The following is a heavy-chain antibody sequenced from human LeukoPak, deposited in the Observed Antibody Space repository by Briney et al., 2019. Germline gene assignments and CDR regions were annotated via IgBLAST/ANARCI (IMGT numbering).Heavy chain of an antibody. D-gene: IGHD3-22*01. CDR2: INPNSGGT. CDR3: ARAIYYYDSSGYRRRPAPFDY. Sequence: ASVKVSCKASGYTFTGYYMHWVRQAPGQGLEWMGWINPNSGGTNYAQKFQGRVTMTRDTSISTAYMELSRLRSDDTAVYYCARAIYYYDSSGYRRRPAPFDYWGQGTLVTVSS. CDR1: GYTFTGYY. J-gene: IGHJ4*02. V-gene: IGHV1-2*02.